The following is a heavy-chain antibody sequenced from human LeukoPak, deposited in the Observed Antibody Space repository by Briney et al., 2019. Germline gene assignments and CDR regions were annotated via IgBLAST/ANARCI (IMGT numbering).Heavy chain of an antibody. CDR3: ARGIGRTDFTPYWYFDL. Sequence: GESLKISCKGSGYSFTSYWIGWVRQMPGKGLEWMGIIYPGDSDTRYSPSFQGQVTISADKSISTAYLQWSSLKASDTAMYYCARGIGRTDFTPYWYFDLWGRGILVTVSS. CDR1: GYSFTSYW. D-gene: IGHD2-15*01. CDR2: IYPGDSDT. V-gene: IGHV5-51*01. J-gene: IGHJ2*01.